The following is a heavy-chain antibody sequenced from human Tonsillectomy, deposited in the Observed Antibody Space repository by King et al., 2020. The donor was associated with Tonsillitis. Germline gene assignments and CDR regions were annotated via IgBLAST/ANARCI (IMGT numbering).Heavy chain of an antibody. CDR1: GFTFNSYW. D-gene: IGHD2/OR15-2a*01. J-gene: IGHJ4*02. CDR2: IKEDGSET. V-gene: IGHV3-7*01. CDR3: VRGTTIPGTDY. Sequence: VQLVESGGGLVQPGGSLRLSCAASGFTFNSYWMNWFRQATGKGLEWVANIKEDGSETYYVGSVRGRFTISRDNANNSLSLQMNSLRAEDTAVYYCVRGTTIPGTDYWGQGTLVIVSS.